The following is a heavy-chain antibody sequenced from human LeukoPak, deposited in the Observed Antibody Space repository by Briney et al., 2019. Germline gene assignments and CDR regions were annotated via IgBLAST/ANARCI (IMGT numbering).Heavy chain of an antibody. CDR1: GYTLTELS. V-gene: IGHV1-24*01. CDR2: FDPEDGET. J-gene: IGHJ4*02. Sequence: ASVKVACKVSGYTLTELSMHWVRHAPGKGLEWMGGFDPEDGETIYAQKFQGRVTMTEDTSTDTAYMELSSLRSEDTAVYYCATVQGGDYCLVYWGQGTLVTVSS. D-gene: IGHD4-17*01. CDR3: ATVQGGDYCLVY.